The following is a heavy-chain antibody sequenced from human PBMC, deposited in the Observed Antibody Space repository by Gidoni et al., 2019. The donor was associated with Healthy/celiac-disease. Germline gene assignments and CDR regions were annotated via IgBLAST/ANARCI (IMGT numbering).Heavy chain of an antibody. D-gene: IGHD4-17*01. V-gene: IGHV3-23*01. J-gene: IGHJ5*02. CDR3: ANRPSTAGSWFDP. CDR2: ISGSGGST. CDR1: GFTFSSYA. Sequence: EVQLLESGGGFVQPGGSLRLSCAAYGFTFSSYAMSWVRQAPGKGLEWVSAISGSGGSTYYADSVKGRFTISRDNSKNTLYLQMNSLRAEDTAVYYCANRPSTAGSWFDPWGQGTLVTVSS.